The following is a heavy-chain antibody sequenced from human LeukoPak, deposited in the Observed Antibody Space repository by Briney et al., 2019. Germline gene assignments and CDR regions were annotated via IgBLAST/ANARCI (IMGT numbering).Heavy chain of an antibody. CDR1: GGSFSGYY. V-gene: IGHV4-34*01. CDR2: INHSGST. Sequence: PSETLSLTCAVYGGSFSGYYWSWIRQPPGKGLEWIGEINHSGSTNYNPSLKSRVTISVDTSKNQFSLKLSSVTAADTAVYYCARHHSSWFEDWGQGTLVTVSS. CDR3: ARHHSSWFED. J-gene: IGHJ5*02. D-gene: IGHD6-13*01.